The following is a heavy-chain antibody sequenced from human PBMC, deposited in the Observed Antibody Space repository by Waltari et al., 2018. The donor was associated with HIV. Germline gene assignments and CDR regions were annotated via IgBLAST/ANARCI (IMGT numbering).Heavy chain of an antibody. D-gene: IGHD3-16*01. Sequence: QVQLQESGPGLVKPSETLSLACIVSHDSVTNNYYYWAWIRQSPGKGLEWIGSVYYRGMPYYNPSLRSRVARSLDTSRNQFSLNLTSVTVADTAFYYCARSPFTNVASFRKLGWFDPWGQGKLVTVSS. J-gene: IGHJ5*02. V-gene: IGHV4-39*01. CDR3: ARSPFTNVASFRKLGWFDP. CDR1: HDSVTNNYYY. CDR2: VYYRGMP.